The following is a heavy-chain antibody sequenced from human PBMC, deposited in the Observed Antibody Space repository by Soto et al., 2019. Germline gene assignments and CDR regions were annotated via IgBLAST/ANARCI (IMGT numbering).Heavy chain of an antibody. V-gene: IGHV1-69*04. J-gene: IGHJ6*02. CDR3: AKDEVLVVAVARDYYGMDV. CDR2: IIPILGIV. D-gene: IGHD2-15*01. Sequence: GASVKVSCKASGGTFSSYTISWVRQAPGQGLEWMGRIIPILGIVNYAQKFQGRVTITADKSTATAYMELSSLRAEDTAVYYCAKDEVLVVAVARDYYGMDVWGQGTTVTVSS. CDR1: GGTFSSYT.